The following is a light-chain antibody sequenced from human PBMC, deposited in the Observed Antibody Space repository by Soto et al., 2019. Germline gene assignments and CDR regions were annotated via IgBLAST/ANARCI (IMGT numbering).Light chain of an antibody. Sequence: DIQLTQSPSYLSASVGDEVTITCRASQGISHYLTWYQQKPGRAPTLLIYGVSTLQSGVPSRFSGGGSGTYFTLTISNLQLEDFATYYCQQSYDAQFTFGGGTRVENK. CDR3: QQSYDAQFT. CDR2: GVS. V-gene: IGKV1-39*01. J-gene: IGKJ4*01. CDR1: QGISHY.